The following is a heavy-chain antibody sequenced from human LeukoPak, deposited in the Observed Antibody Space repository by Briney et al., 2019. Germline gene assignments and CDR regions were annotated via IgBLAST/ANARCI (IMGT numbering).Heavy chain of an antibody. CDR3: AKSGDRVGATYYFDY. Sequence: PGGSLRLSCAASGFTFSSYGMHWVRQAPGKGLEWVAFIRYDGSNKYYADSVKGRFTISRDNSKNTLYLQMNSLRAEDTAVYYCAKSGDRVGATYYFDYWGQGTLVTVSS. V-gene: IGHV3-30*02. J-gene: IGHJ4*02. CDR2: IRYDGSNK. CDR1: GFTFSSYG. D-gene: IGHD1-26*01.